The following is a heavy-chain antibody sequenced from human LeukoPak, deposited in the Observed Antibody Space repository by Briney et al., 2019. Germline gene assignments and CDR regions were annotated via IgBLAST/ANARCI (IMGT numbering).Heavy chain of an antibody. V-gene: IGHV4-39*07. J-gene: IGHJ5*02. CDR1: GGSISSSSYY. CDR2: IYYSGSI. D-gene: IGHD2-2*01. CDR3: ARVKGSTSNWFDP. Sequence: PSETLSLTCTVSGGSISSSSYYWGWIRQPPGKGLEWIGCIYYSGSIYYHPSLKSRVTISVDTSKNQFSLKLSSVTAADTAVYYCARVKGSTSNWFDPWGQGTLVTVSS.